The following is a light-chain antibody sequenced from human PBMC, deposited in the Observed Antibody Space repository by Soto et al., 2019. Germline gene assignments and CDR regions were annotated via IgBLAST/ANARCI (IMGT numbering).Light chain of an antibody. CDR3: QQYNSCSPA. Sequence: DIQMTQSPSTLSASVGDRVTITCRASQSISSSLAWYQQKPGTAPKLLIYDASTLEGGVPSRFSGSGSETEFTLTISRLQPDDFGTYYCQQYNSCSPAFGQGTKVEIK. V-gene: IGKV1-5*01. CDR2: DAS. J-gene: IGKJ1*01. CDR1: QSISSS.